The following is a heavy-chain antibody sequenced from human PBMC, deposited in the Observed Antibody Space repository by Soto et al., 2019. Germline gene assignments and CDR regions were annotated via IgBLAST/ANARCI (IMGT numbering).Heavy chain of an antibody. CDR1: GFVFGDYE. CDR2: IRTNSRGPTT. V-gene: IGHV3-49*03. CDR3: TRGVVIGY. Sequence: EVQVVESGGGLVQPGRSLRLSCTTSGFVFGDYEMSWFRQAPGKGLEWVGFIRTNSRGPTTEYDASVRGRFTISRYDSESVAYLQMNSLKIEDPAVYYCTRGVVIGYWGQGTLVTVST. J-gene: IGHJ4*02.